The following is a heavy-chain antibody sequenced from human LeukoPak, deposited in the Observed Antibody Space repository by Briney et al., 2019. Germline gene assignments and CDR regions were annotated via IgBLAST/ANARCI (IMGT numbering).Heavy chain of an antibody. CDR1: GFTLSSYW. CDR3: ARDWGSSTSGREWELLSYYYYGMDV. Sequence: TGGSLRLSCAASGFTLSSYWMHWVRQAPGKGLEWVSYISSSGSTIYYADSVKGRFTISRDNAKNSLYLQVHSLRAEDTVVYYCARDWGSSTSGREWELLSYYYYGMDVWGQGTTVTVSS. J-gene: IGHJ6*02. CDR2: ISSSGSTI. V-gene: IGHV3-48*04. D-gene: IGHD1-26*01.